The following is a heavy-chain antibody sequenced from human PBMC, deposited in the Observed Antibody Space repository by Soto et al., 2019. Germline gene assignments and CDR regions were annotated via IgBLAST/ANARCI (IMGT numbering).Heavy chain of an antibody. CDR1: GGSISSSSYY. CDR3: ARTYYDFWSGYPLWYFDY. D-gene: IGHD3-3*01. V-gene: IGHV4-39*01. CDR2: IYYSGST. Sequence: SETLSLTCTVSGGSISSSSYYWGWIRQPPGKGLEWIGSIYYSGSTYYNPSLKSRVTISVDTSKNQFSLKLSSVTAADTAVYYCARTYYDFWSGYPLWYFDYWGQGTLVTVSS. J-gene: IGHJ4*02.